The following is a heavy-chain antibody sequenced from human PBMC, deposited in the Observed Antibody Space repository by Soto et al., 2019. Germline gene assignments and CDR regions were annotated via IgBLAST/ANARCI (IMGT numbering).Heavy chain of an antibody. Sequence: PEASVKVSCKASGGTFSSYAISWVRQAPGQGLEWMGGIIPIFGTANYAQKLQGRVTITADESTSTAYMELSSLRSEDTAVYYCAYSGERITMVRGVMVPFDYWGQGTLVTVSS. V-gene: IGHV1-69*13. CDR2: IIPIFGTA. CDR3: AYSGERITMVRGVMVPFDY. D-gene: IGHD3-10*01. J-gene: IGHJ4*02. CDR1: GGTFSSYA.